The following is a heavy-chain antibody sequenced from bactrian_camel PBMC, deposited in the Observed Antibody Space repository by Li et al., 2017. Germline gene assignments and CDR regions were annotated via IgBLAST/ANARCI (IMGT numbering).Heavy chain of an antibody. J-gene: IGHJ4*01. CDR3: AASVGIASHVKFMSTST. D-gene: IGHD4*01. CDR2: IDTTGSA. V-gene: IGHV3S28*01. CDR1: GFTSSSVY. Sequence: QLVESGGGLVQPGESLRLLCVASGFTSSSVYMAWFRQAPGKEREGIAAIDTTGSATYTYAVQGRFIISRDNAKTILYLEMNSLKPEDTAMYYCAASVGIASHVKFMSTSTGARGPRSPSP.